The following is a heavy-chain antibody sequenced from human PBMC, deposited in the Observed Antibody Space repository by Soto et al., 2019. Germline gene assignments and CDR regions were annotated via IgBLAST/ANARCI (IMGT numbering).Heavy chain of an antibody. J-gene: IGHJ6*02. CDR1: GGTFSSYA. CDR3: ARSSLVVAATPSYYYGMDV. CDR2: IIPIFGTA. D-gene: IGHD2-15*01. V-gene: IGHV1-69*01. Sequence: QVQLVQSGAEVKKPGSSVKVSCKASGGTFSSYAISWVRQVPGQGLEWMGGIIPIFGTANYAQKFQGRVTITADESTSTAYMELSNLRSEDTAVYYCARSSLVVAATPSYYYGMDVWGQGTTVTVSS.